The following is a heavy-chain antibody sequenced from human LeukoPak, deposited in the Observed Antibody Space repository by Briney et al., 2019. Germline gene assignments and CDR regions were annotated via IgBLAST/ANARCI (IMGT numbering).Heavy chain of an antibody. J-gene: IGHJ4*02. CDR2: IYYSGST. CDR1: GGSISSGGYY. CDR3: ARAIAAAGLDY. D-gene: IGHD6-13*01. V-gene: IGHV4-31*03. Sequence: TPSQTLSLTCTVSGGSISSGGYYWSWIRQRRGKGLEWIGYIYYSGSTYYNPSLKSRVTISVDTSKNQFSLKLSSVTAADTAVYYCARAIAAAGLDYWGQGTLVTVSS.